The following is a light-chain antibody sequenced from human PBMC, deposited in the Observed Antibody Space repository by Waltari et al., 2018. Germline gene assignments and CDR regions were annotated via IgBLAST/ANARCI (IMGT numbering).Light chain of an antibody. J-gene: IGKJ4*01. CDR3: QQYDISPLT. V-gene: IGKV3-20*01. CDR1: QTVRTTY. CDR2: GAS. Sequence: EIVLTQSPGTLSLSPGERATLSCRASQTVRTTYSAWYQQKPGQAPTLLIYGASSRATGIPDRFCGSGSGTDFSLTISSLEPEDFAVYYCQQYDISPLTFGGGTKVEIK.